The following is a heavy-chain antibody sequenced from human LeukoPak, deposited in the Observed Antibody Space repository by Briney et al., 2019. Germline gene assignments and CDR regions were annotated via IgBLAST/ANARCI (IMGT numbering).Heavy chain of an antibody. D-gene: IGHD2-15*01. CDR2: MNPNSGGT. V-gene: IGHV1-2*02. J-gene: IGHJ4*02. Sequence: ASVKVSCKASGYTFTGYHMHWVRQAPGQGLEWMGWMNPNSGGTNSAQKFQGRVTMTRDASISTAYMELSRLTSDDTAVYYCARELGYCSGGSCYGYWGQGTLVTVSS. CDR3: ARELGYCSGGSCYGY. CDR1: GYTFTGYH.